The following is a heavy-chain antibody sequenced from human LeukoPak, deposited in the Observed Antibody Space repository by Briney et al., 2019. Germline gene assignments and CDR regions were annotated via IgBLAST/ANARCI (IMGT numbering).Heavy chain of an antibody. CDR3: ARAPYDFWSGRHYNYYGMDV. CDR1: GGSFSGYY. Sequence: SETLSLTCAVYGGSFSGYYWSWIRQPPGKGLEWIGEINHSGSTNYNPSPKSRVTISVDTSKNQFSLKLSSVTAADTAVYYCARAPYDFWSGRHYNYYGMDVWGQGTTVTVSS. CDR2: INHSGST. J-gene: IGHJ6*02. D-gene: IGHD3-3*01. V-gene: IGHV4-34*01.